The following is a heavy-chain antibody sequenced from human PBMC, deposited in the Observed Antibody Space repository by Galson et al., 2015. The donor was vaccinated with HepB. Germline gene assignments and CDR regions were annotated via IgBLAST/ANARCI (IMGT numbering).Heavy chain of an antibody. CDR3: ARCSDTAGSFDY. CDR1: GFTFSSYS. J-gene: IGHJ4*02. V-gene: IGHV3-21*01. D-gene: IGHD5-18*01. CDR2: ISSSSGYI. Sequence: SLRLSCAASGFTFSSYSMNWVRQAPGKGLEWVSSISSSSGYIYYADSVKGRFTISRDNAKNSLYLQMNSLRAEDTAVYYCARCSDTAGSFDYWGQGTLVTVSS.